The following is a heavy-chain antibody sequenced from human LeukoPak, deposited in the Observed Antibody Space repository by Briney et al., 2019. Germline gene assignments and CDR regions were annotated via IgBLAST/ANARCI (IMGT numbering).Heavy chain of an antibody. Sequence: SETLSLTCTVSGGSISSSSYYWGWIRQPPGKGLEWIGSIYYSGSTNYNPSLKSRVTISVDTSKNQFSLKLSSVTAADTAVYYCARGILTEGYWGQGTLVTVSS. CDR3: ARGILTEGY. D-gene: IGHD3-9*01. CDR1: GGSISSSSYY. V-gene: IGHV4-39*07. CDR2: IYYSGST. J-gene: IGHJ4*02.